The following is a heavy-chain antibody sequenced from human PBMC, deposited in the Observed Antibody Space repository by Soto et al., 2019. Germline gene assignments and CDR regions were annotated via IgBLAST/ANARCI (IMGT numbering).Heavy chain of an antibody. J-gene: IGHJ4*02. Sequence: QVQLQESGPGLVKPSETLSLTCTVSGGSISSYYWSWIRQPPGKGLEWIGYIYYTGSTNYNPSLKSLVTLSVDTSKNQFSLKLSSVTAADTAVYYCARQHGGYSYGSFDYWGQGTLVTVSS. CDR2: IYYTGST. D-gene: IGHD5-18*01. CDR1: GGSISSYY. V-gene: IGHV4-59*08. CDR3: ARQHGGYSYGSFDY.